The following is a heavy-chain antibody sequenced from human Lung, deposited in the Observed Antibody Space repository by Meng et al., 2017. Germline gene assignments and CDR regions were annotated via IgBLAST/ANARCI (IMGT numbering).Heavy chain of an antibody. V-gene: IGHV4-30-4*01. CDR2: IYNSGST. CDR1: GGSISSSNYY. CDR3: ARGQKGYFDL. J-gene: IGHJ2*01. Sequence: VQLQESGPGLVKPSQTLSLTCTVSGGSISSSNYYWSWIRQPPGKGLEWSGHIYNSGSTYYNPSLKSRITISVDTSKNQFPLKLSSVTAADTAVYYCARGQKGYFDLWGRGTLVTVSS.